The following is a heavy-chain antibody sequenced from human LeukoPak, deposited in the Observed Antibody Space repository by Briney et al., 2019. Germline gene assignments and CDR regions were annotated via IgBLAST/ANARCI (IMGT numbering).Heavy chain of an antibody. J-gene: IGHJ4*02. CDR2: IYSGGTT. CDR3: ARDRGGDSSGYPLH. CDR1: GFTFTGYA. D-gene: IGHD3-22*01. Sequence: QTGGSLRLSCAASGFTFTGYAMSWVRQAPGKGLEWVSIIYSGGTTYYGDSVKGRFTISRDNSKNTVYLQMNSLRAEDTAVYYCARDRGGDSSGYPLHWGQGTLVTVSS. V-gene: IGHV3-66*01.